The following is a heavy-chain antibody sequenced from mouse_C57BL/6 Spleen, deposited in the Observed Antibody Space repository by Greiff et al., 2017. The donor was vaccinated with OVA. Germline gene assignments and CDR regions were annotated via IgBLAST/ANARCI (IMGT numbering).Heavy chain of an antibody. V-gene: IGHV1-59*01. Sequence: VQLQQPGAELVRPGTSVKLSCKASGYTFTSYWMHWVKQRPGQGLEWIGVIDPSDSYTNYNQKFKGKATLTVDTSSSTAYMQLSSLTSEDSAVYYCARREGLGWYFDVWGTGTTVTVSS. D-gene: IGHD4-1*01. CDR3: ARREGLGWYFDV. J-gene: IGHJ1*03. CDR1: GYTFTSYW. CDR2: IDPSDSYT.